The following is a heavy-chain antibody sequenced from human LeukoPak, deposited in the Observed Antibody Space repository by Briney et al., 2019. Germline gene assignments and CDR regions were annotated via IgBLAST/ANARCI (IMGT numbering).Heavy chain of an antibody. CDR1: GGSISSYY. V-gene: IGHV4-59*01. Sequence: PSETLSLTCTVSGGSISSYYWSWIRQPPGKGLEWIGYIYYSGSTNYNPSLKSRVTISVDTSKNQFSLKLSSVTAADTAVYYCARTPMTVAGNFDYWGQGTLVTVSS. CDR3: ARTPMTVAGNFDY. J-gene: IGHJ4*02. D-gene: IGHD6-19*01. CDR2: IYYSGST.